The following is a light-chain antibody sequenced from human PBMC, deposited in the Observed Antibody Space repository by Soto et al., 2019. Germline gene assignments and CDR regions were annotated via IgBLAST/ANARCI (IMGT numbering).Light chain of an antibody. J-gene: IGKJ3*01. CDR3: QQYDNLPFT. Sequence: DIQMTQSPSSLSASVGDRVTITCQASQDISNYLNWYQQKPGKAPKLLIYDASNLETGVPSRFSGSESGTDFTFPISSLQPEDIETYYCQQYDNLPFTFGPGTKVDIK. CDR1: QDISNY. V-gene: IGKV1-33*01. CDR2: DAS.